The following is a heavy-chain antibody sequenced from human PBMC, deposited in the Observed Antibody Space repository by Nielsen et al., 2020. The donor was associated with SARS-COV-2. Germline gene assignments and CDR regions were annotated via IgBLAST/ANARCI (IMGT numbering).Heavy chain of an antibody. CDR2: IYFSGST. V-gene: IGHV4-59*01. Sequence: SETLSLTCTVSGGSISGYYWNWIRQPPGKGLEWIGYIYFSGSTTYNPSLESRVTISVDTSKSHFSLKLNSVTAADTADYYCARGKRGVAFDVWGQGSMVTVSS. CDR1: GGSISGYY. D-gene: IGHD3-10*01. J-gene: IGHJ3*01. CDR3: ARGKRGVAFDV.